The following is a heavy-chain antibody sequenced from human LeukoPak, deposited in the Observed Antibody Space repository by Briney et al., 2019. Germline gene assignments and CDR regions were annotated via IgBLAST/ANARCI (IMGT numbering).Heavy chain of an antibody. Sequence: PSETLSLTCTVSGGSISDYYWSWIRHPPGKGLEWIGYFSNSGTTNQNPSLKSRVTMSVDTSKNQFSLKLSSVTAADTAVYYCARGSNWGDYWGQGALVTVSS. D-gene: IGHD7-27*01. CDR3: ARGSNWGDY. CDR2: FSNSGTT. J-gene: IGHJ4*02. CDR1: GGSISDYY. V-gene: IGHV4-59*12.